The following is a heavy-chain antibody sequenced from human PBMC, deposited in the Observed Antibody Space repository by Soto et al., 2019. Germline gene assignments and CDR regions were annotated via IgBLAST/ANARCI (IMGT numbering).Heavy chain of an antibody. Sequence: QVQLVESGGGVVQPGRSLRLSCAASGFTFSSYGMHWVRQAPGKGLEWVAVISYDGSNKYYADSVKGRFTISRDNSKNPLYLQMNSLRAEDTAVYYCLGYGSDYYYGMDVWGQGTTVTVSS. CDR2: ISYDGSNK. D-gene: IGHD3-10*01. CDR3: LGYGSDYYYGMDV. CDR1: GFTFSSYG. V-gene: IGHV3-30*03. J-gene: IGHJ6*01.